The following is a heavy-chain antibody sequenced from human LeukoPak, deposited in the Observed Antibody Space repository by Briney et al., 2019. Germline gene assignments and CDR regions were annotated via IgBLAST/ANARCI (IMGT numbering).Heavy chain of an antibody. CDR1: GGSISSSSYY. D-gene: IGHD3-3*01. J-gene: IGHJ2*01. CDR3: AHYYDFWSGYKGYFDL. CDR2: IYYSGST. Sequence: SETLSLTCTVSGGSISSSSYYWGRIRQPPGKGLEWIGSIYYSGSTYYNPSLKSRVTISVDTSKNQFSLKLSSVTAADTAVYYCAHYYDFWSGYKGYFDLWGRGTLVTVSS. V-gene: IGHV4-39*01.